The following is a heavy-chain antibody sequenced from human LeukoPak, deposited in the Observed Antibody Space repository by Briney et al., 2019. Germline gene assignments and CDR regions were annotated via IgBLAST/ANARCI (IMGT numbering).Heavy chain of an antibody. D-gene: IGHD1-26*01. CDR3: ARAKTSGSYLYDY. CDR1: GDTFSSYA. J-gene: IGHJ4*02. CDR2: ISTSSTYV. Sequence: GGSLRLSCAASGDTFSSYAMHWVRQAPGKGLEWVSSISTSSTYVYYADSMKGRFTVSRDNAQKSLYLQMSSLRAEDTAVYYCARAKTSGSYLYDYWGRGTLVTVSS. V-gene: IGHV3-21*03.